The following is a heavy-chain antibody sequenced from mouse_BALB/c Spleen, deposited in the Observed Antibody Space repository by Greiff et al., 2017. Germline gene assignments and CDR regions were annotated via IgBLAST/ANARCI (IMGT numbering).Heavy chain of an antibody. D-gene: IGHD2-14*01. V-gene: IGHV7-3*02. J-gene: IGHJ3*01. CDR3: ARDKVPALFAY. CDR2: IRNKANGYTT. Sequence: EVMLVESGGGLVQPGGSLRLSCATSGFTFTDYYMSWVRQPPGKALEWLGFIRNKANGYTTEYSASVKGRFTISRDNSQSILYLQMNTLRAEDSATYYCARDKVPALFAYWGQGTLVTVSA. CDR1: GFTFTDYY.